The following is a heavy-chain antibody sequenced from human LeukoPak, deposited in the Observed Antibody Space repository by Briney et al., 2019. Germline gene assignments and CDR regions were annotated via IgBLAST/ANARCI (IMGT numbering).Heavy chain of an antibody. J-gene: IGHJ6*02. V-gene: IGHV4-39*07. CDR3: ARDCWQWLAPSKYYYYGMDV. CDR2: LYYSGNT. CDR1: GGSISSGSYY. D-gene: IGHD6-19*01. Sequence: TSETLSLICTVSGGSISSGSYYWGWIRQPPGKGLEWIGSLYYSGNTYYNPSLKSRVTISVDTSKNQFSLKLSSVTAADTAVYYCARDCWQWLAPSKYYYYGMDVWGQGTTVTVSS.